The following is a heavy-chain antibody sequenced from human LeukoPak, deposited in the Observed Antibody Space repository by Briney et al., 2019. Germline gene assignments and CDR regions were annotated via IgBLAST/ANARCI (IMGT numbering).Heavy chain of an antibody. V-gene: IGHV1-69*01. J-gene: IGHJ3*02. CDR3: ARGGVYMAGPFSGSPYAFDI. Sequence: GSSVKVSCKASGGIFSRYAISWVRQAPGQGLEWMGGLVPMFGTPNQAQKFQGRVTITADESTSTAYMELSSLRSEDTAVYYCARGGVYMAGPFSGSPYAFDIWGQGTMVTVSS. CDR1: GGIFSRYA. D-gene: IGHD3-22*01. CDR2: LVPMFGTP.